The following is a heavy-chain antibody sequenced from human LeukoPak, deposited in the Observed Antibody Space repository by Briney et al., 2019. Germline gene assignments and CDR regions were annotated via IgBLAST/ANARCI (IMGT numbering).Heavy chain of an antibody. CDR2: SSYSGGAI. V-gene: IGHV3-11*01. D-gene: IGHD7-27*01. CDR3: ARDMGNAFDI. J-gene: IGHJ3*02. Sequence: PGGSLRLSCAASEGFTFTEYYVNWIRQAPGKGLEWVSYSSYSGGAIYYADSVKGRFTISRDNAKNTLYLQMRSLRAEDTAVYYCARDMGNAFDIWGQGTMVTVSS. CDR1: EGFTFTEYY.